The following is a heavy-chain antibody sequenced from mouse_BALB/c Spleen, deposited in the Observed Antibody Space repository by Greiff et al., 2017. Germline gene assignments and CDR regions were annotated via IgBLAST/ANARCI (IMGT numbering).Heavy chain of an antibody. CDR1: GYAFTNYL. D-gene: IGHD2-14*01. J-gene: IGHJ2*01. Sequence: VQLQQSGAELVRPGTSVKVSCKASGYAFTNYLIEWVKQRPGQGLEWIGVINPGSGGTNYNEKFKGKATLTADKSSSTAYMQLSSLTSDDSAVYFCARSDYYRYDGDYFDYWGQGTTLTVSS. V-gene: IGHV1-54*01. CDR2: INPGSGGT. CDR3: ARSDYYRYDGDYFDY.